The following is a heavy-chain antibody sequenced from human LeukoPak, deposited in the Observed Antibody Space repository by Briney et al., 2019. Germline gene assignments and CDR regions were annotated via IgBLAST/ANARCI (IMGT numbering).Heavy chain of an antibody. CDR2: INPSGGST. D-gene: IGHD3-22*01. CDR3: ARADYEGPFDY. V-gene: IGHV1-46*01. J-gene: IGHJ4*02. CDR1: GYTFTSYY. Sequence: ASVKVSCMASGYTFTSYYMHWVRQAPGQGLEWMGIINPSGGSTSYAQKFQGRVTMTRDTSTSTVYMELSSLRSEDTAVYYCARADYEGPFDYWGQGTLVTVSS.